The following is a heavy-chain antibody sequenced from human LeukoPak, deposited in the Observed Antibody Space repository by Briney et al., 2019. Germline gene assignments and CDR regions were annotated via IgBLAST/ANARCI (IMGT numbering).Heavy chain of an antibody. CDR3: ARYGSGSFDYYYYYYMDV. V-gene: IGHV4-61*08. Sequence: ASETLSLTCTVSGDSISSGDYYWSWIRQPPGKGLEWIGDIYYSGSTNYNPSLKSRVTISVDTSKNQFSLKLSSVTAADTAVYYCARYGSGSFDYYYYYYMDVWGKGTTVTISS. CDR2: IYYSGST. J-gene: IGHJ6*03. CDR1: GDSISSGDYY. D-gene: IGHD3-10*01.